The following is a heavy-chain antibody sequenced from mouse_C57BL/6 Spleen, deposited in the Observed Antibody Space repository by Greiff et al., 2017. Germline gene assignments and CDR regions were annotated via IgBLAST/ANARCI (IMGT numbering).Heavy chain of an antibody. Sequence: EVKLMESGGGLVKPGGSLKLSCAASGFTFSSYAMSWVRQTPETRLEWVATISDGGSYTYYPDNVKGRFTISRDNAKNNLYLQMSHLKSEDTAMYYCARDLGYGSAVDYWGQGTTLTVSS. CDR3: ARDLGYGSAVDY. V-gene: IGHV5-4*01. CDR2: ISDGGSYT. D-gene: IGHD1-1*01. J-gene: IGHJ2*01. CDR1: GFTFSSYA.